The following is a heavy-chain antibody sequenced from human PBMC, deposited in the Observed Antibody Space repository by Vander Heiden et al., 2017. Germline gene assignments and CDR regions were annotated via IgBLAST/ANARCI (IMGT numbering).Heavy chain of an antibody. J-gene: IGHJ4*02. V-gene: IGHV4-59*01. D-gene: IGHD3-22*01. Sequence: QVQLQESGPGLVKPSETLSLTCTVPAGSINSYYWSWIRQPPGKGLEWIGYIYYTGSTSYNPSLKSRVTMSLDTSKNQFSLKLSSVTAADTAVYYCARSIAHYDRFDYWGQGTLVTVSS. CDR3: ARSIAHYDRFDY. CDR2: IYYTGST. CDR1: AGSINSYY.